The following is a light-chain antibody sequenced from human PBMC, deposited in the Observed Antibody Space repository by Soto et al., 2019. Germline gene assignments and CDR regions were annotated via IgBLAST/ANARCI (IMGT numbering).Light chain of an antibody. V-gene: IGLV2-14*03. J-gene: IGLJ2*01. Sequence: HSALTQPASVSGSPGQSITISCTGTSSDVGGYNYVSWYQQHPGRAPKLMIFDVSNRPSGVSDRFSGSKSGNTASLTISGLQAEDEADYYCSSYTNSRVPVFGGGTKLTVL. CDR2: DVS. CDR3: SSYTNSRVPV. CDR1: SSDVGGYNY.